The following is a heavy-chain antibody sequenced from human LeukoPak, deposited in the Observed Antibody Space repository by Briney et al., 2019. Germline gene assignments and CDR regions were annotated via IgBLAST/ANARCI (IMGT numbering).Heavy chain of an antibody. V-gene: IGHV4-39*01. J-gene: IGHJ3*01. D-gene: IGHD4-17*01. CDR1: GGSISSSTYY. Sequence: SETLSLTCTVSGGSISSSTYYWGWIRQPPGKGLEWIGSIHYSGSTYNNPSLKSRVTIFVDTSKNQFSLKLSSVTATDTAVYYCARTYGDYDDAFDVWGQGTTVAVSS. CDR2: IHYSGST. CDR3: ARTYGDYDDAFDV.